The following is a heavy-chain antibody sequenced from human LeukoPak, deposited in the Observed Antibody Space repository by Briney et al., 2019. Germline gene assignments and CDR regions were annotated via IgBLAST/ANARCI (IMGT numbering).Heavy chain of an antibody. CDR1: GGSFSGYY. J-gene: IGHJ4*02. CDR2: INHSGST. Sequence: SETLSLTCAVYGGSFSGYYWSWIRQPPGKGLEWIGEINHSGSTNYNPSLKSRVTISVDTSKNQFSLKLSSVTAADTAVYYCARAVVTTALSSSFDYWGQGTLVTVSS. V-gene: IGHV4-34*01. CDR3: ARAVVTTALSSSFDY. D-gene: IGHD2-21*02.